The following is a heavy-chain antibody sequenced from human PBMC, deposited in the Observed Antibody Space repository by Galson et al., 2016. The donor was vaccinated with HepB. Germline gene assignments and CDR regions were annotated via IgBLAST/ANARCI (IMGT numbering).Heavy chain of an antibody. CDR1: GMTFSDSY. D-gene: IGHD3-10*01. CDR2: ISSASATI. CDR3: ANDQKPRGFDY. J-gene: IGHJ4*02. V-gene: IGHV3-11*01. Sequence: SLRLSCAASGMTFSDSYMSWIRQPPGRGLEWVAYISSASATISYADSVRGRFTISRDHPRSLLFLEMNRLRAEDTALYYCANDQKPRGFDYWGQGTLVTVSS.